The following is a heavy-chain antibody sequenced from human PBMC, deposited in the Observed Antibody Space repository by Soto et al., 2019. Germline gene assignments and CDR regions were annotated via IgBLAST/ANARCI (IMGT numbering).Heavy chain of an antibody. CDR2: IDPSDSYT. J-gene: IGHJ4*02. Sequence: LGESLKISCKGSGYSFTSYWISWVRQMPGKGLEWMGRIDPSDSYTNYSPSFQGHVTISADKSISTAYLQWSSLKASDTAMYYCARHHNRGGHLMHLYSSSRVSLGYWGQGTLVTVSS. D-gene: IGHD6-6*01. CDR1: GYSFTSYW. CDR3: ARHHNRGGHLMHLYSSSRVSLGY. V-gene: IGHV5-10-1*01.